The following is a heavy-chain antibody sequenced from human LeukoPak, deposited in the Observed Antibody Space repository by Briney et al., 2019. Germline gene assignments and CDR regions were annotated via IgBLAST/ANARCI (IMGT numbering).Heavy chain of an antibody. Sequence: AGSLRLSCAVSGFSVSSSSMNWVRQAPGKGLEWVSIFYSGGSVLFADSVEGRFSVSRDSSKNTMYLQMNNLRAEDTAIYYCGTSASAHYRVFDYWGQGALVTVSS. J-gene: IGHJ4*02. CDR1: GFSVSSSS. CDR3: GTSASAHYRVFDY. CDR2: FYSGGSV. D-gene: IGHD3-10*01. V-gene: IGHV3-53*01.